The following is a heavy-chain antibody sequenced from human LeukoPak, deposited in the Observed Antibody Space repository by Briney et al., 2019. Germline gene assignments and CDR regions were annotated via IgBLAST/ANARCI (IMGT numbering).Heavy chain of an antibody. J-gene: IGHJ4*02. CDR2: IGQDGGEK. CDR1: GFTFTTYW. CDR3: ARDPGIAAAGTVGYFDS. D-gene: IGHD6-13*01. Sequence: GGSLRLSCAASGFTFTTYWMSWVRQAPGKWPEWVANIGQDGGEKYYVDSVKGRFTISRDNAENSLFLQMVSLRDEDTAVYYCARDPGIAAAGTVGYFDSWGQGILVTVSS. V-gene: IGHV3-7*01.